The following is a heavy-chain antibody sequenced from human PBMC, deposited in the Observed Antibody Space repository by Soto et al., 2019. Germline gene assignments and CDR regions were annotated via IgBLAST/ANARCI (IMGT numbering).Heavy chain of an antibody. CDR2: IIPILGMA. J-gene: IGHJ4*02. V-gene: IGHV1-69*02. Sequence: QVQLVQSGAEVKKPGSSVKVSCKASGGTFSSYTISWVRQAPGQGLEWMGRIIPILGMADYEQKFQGRVTITADKSESTAYMELSSLRSEDTAVYYWERDDGLAYCGGDCYSWGQGTLVTVSS. D-gene: IGHD2-21*02. CDR1: GGTFSSYT. CDR3: ERDDGLAYCGGDCYS.